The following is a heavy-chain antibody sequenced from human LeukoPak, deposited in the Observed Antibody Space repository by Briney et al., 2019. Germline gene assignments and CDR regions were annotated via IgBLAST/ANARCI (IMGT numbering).Heavy chain of an antibody. V-gene: IGHV4-34*01. CDR3: ARLRVLLWFGESTIDY. CDR2: INHSGST. CDR1: GGSFSGYY. Sequence: SETLSLTCAVYGGSFSGYYWSWIRQPPGKGLEWIGEINHSGSTNYNPSLKSRVTISVDTSKNQFSLKLSSVTAADTAVYYCARLRVLLWFGESTIDYWGQGTLVTVSS. D-gene: IGHD3-10*01. J-gene: IGHJ4*02.